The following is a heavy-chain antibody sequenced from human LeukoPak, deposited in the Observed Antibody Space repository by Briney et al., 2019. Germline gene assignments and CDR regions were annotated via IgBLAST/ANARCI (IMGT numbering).Heavy chain of an antibody. CDR1: GFTFSSYW. J-gene: IGHJ5*02. V-gene: IGHV3-74*01. CDR2: INSDGSST. Sequence: GVSLRLSCAASGFTFSSYWMHWVRQAPGKGLVWVSRINSDGSSTSYADSVKGRFTISRDNAKNTLYLQMNSLRAEDTAVYYCARGPSGRGSWFDPWGQGTLVTVSS. D-gene: IGHD1-26*01. CDR3: ARGPSGRGSWFDP.